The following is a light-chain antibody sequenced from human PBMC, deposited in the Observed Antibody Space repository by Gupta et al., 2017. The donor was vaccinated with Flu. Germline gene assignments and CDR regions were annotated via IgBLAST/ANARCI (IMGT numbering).Light chain of an antibody. J-gene: IGLJ3*02. CDR1: NIGSRN. V-gene: IGLV3-9*01. CDR3: HAWDSFTASV. CDR2: RNN. Sequence: LDQTATITCGGNNIGSRNVHWYQQKPGQAPVLIIYRNNNRPSGIPERFSGSKSENTAALTINGAQAGDEADYYCHAWDSFTASVFGGGTKVTVL.